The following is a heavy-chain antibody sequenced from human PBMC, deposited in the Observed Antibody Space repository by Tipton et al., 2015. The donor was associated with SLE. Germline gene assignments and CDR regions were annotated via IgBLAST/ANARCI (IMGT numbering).Heavy chain of an antibody. J-gene: IGHJ5*02. CDR1: GGSLSRHY. CDR2: IYISGST. Sequence: TLSLTCTVSGGSLSRHYWSWIRQPPGKGLEWIGRIYISGSTNYNTSLKRRVTMSVDTSKNQFSLKRSSVTAEDTAGYYCAREVGYGDLNWFDPWGQGTLVNVSS. D-gene: IGHD4-17*01. CDR3: AREVGYGDLNWFDP. V-gene: IGHV4-4*07.